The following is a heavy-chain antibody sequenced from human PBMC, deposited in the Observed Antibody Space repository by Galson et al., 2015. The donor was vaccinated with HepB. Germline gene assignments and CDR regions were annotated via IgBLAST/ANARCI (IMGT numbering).Heavy chain of an antibody. J-gene: IGHJ6*02. D-gene: IGHD4-17*01. V-gene: IGHV4-39*07. CDR2: IYYSGST. Sequence: SETLSLTCTVSGGSISSSSYYWGWIRQPPGKGLEWIGSIYYSGSTYYNPSLKSRVTISVDTSKNQFSLKLSSVTAADTAVYYCARYGDYAYYYGMDVWGQGTTVTVSS. CDR3: ARYGDYAYYYGMDV. CDR1: GGSISSSSYY.